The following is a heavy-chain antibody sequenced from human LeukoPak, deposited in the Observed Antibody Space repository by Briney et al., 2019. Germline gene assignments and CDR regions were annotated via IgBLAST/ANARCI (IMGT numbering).Heavy chain of an antibody. Sequence: ASVKVSCKASGYTFTSYGISWVRQAPGQGLEWMGWISAYNSDTNYAQKLQGRVTMTTDTSTSTAYMELRSLRSDDTAVYYCAKALRLGAADYYYGMDVWGQGTTVTVSS. CDR1: GYTFTSYG. J-gene: IGHJ6*02. CDR3: AKALRLGAADYYYGMDV. D-gene: IGHD3-16*01. CDR2: ISAYNSDT. V-gene: IGHV1-18*01.